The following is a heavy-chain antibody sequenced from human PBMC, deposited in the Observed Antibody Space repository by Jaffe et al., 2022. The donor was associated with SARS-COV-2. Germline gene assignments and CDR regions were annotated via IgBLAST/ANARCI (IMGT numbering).Heavy chain of an antibody. D-gene: IGHD2-21*01. Sequence: QLQLQESGPGLVKPSETLSLTCTVSGGPISSTLFYWGWIRQPPGKGLEWIGSFYYSGSTYYNPSLKSRVSYSVDSSKNQVSLKLSSVTAADTAVYYCARHGSVPPIPPYWYFDLWGRGTLVTVSS. V-gene: IGHV4-39*01. CDR2: FYYSGST. CDR3: ARHGSVPPIPPYWYFDL. CDR1: GGPISSTLFY. J-gene: IGHJ2*01.